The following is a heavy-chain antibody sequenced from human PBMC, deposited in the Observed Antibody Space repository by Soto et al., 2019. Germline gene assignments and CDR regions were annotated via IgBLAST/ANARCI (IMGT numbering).Heavy chain of an antibody. CDR2: INTYNGMT. V-gene: IGHV1-18*01. Sequence: QVQLVQSGGEVKKPGASVTVSCKASGYTFINYHITWVRQAPGQGLEWMAWINTYNGMTDYAQRFQGRVTMTRDISTITAYMELRNLGSDDTAVYFCAKSPRGEMATDWGQGTLVTVSS. CDR1: GYTFINYH. CDR3: AKSPRGEMATD. D-gene: IGHD5-12*01. J-gene: IGHJ4*02.